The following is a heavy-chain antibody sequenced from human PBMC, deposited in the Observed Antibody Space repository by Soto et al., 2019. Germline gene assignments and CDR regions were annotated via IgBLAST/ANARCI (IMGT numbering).Heavy chain of an antibody. D-gene: IGHD2-15*01. J-gene: IGHJ4*02. CDR2: IYSTGST. V-gene: IGHV4-30-4*01. CDR3: ARHTPAISISDH. CDR1: GGSISSGDYF. Sequence: SETLSLTCTVSGGSISSGDYFWSWIRQPPGKGLVWIGYIYSTGSTYYNPSLKSRVTISVDTSKNQFSLKLNSVTAADTAVYYCARHTPAISISDHWGQGTLVTVSS.